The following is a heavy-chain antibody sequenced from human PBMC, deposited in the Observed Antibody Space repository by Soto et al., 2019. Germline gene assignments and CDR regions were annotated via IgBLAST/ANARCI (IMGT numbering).Heavy chain of an antibody. Sequence: GGSLRLSCAASGFTFSNAWMSWVRQAPGKGLEWVGRIKSKTDGGTTDYAAPVKGRFTISRDDSKNTLYLQMNSLKTEDTAVYYCTTAPRAARQHYYYYYMDVWGKGTTVTVSS. D-gene: IGHD2-15*01. J-gene: IGHJ6*03. V-gene: IGHV3-15*01. CDR1: GFTFSNAW. CDR2: IKSKTDGGTT. CDR3: TTAPRAARQHYYYYYMDV.